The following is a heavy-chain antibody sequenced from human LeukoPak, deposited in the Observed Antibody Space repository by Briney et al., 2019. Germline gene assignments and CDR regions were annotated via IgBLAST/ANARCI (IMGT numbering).Heavy chain of an antibody. CDR1: GFTFSSYA. J-gene: IGHJ4*02. CDR2: ISGSGDTT. Sequence: AGGSLRLSCAASGFTFSSYAMNWFRQAPGKGLEWVSIISGSGDTTYYADSVKGRFTISRDNSKSTLYLQMNSLRAEDTAVYYCAKARGSSRYYANFDYWGQGALVTVSS. V-gene: IGHV3-23*01. D-gene: IGHD6-13*01. CDR3: AKARGSSRYYANFDY.